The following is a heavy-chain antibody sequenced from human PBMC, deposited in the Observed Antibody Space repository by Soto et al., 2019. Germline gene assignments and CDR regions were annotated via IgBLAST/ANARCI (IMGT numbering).Heavy chain of an antibody. V-gene: IGHV4-39*01. Sequence: PSETLSLTCSVSGGSISSSSYFWGWIRQPPGKGLEWIGSIYYTGTTFYTPSLKSRVTMSIDTSKNQFSLSLSSVTAADTAVYYCARKSDWFDTWGQGNLVTVSS. CDR1: GGSISSSSYF. CDR3: ARKSDWFDT. J-gene: IGHJ5*02. CDR2: IYYTGTT.